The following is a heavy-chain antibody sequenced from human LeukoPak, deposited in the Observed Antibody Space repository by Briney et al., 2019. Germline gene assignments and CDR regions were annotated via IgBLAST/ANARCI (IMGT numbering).Heavy chain of an antibody. CDR3: AREVRGVIRGAFDY. Sequence: SETLSLTCTVSGYSISSGYYWGWIRQPPGKGLEWIGSIYHSGSTYYNPSPKSRVTISVDTSKNQFSLKLSSVTAADTAVYNCAREVRGVIRGAFDYWGQGTLVTVSS. CDR1: GYSISSGYY. CDR2: IYHSGST. D-gene: IGHD3-10*01. V-gene: IGHV4-38-2*02. J-gene: IGHJ4*02.